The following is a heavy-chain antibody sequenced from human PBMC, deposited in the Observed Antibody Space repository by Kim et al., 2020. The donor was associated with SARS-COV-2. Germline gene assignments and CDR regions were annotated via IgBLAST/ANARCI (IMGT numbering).Heavy chain of an antibody. J-gene: IGHJ6*02. CDR3: ASGPGMDV. V-gene: IGHV3-30*04. CDR2: ISYDGSNK. CDR1: GFTFSSYA. Sequence: GGSLRLSCAASGFTFSSYAMHWVRQAPGKGLEWVAVISYDGSNKYYADSVKGRFTISRDNSKNTLYLQMNSLRAEDTAVYYCASGPGMDVWGQGTTVTVSS.